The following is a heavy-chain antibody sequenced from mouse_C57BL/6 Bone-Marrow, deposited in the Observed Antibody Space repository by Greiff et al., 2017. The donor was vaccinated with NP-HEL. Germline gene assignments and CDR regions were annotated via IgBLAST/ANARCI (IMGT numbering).Heavy chain of an antibody. CDR2: IYPGSGNT. Sequence: LLESGPELVKPGASVKISCKASGYSFTSYYIHWVKQRPGQGLEWIGWIYPGSGNTKYNEKFKGKATLTADTSSSTAYMQLSSLTSEDSAVYYCARTSNYYAMDYWGQGTSVTVSS. V-gene: IGHV1-66*01. CDR1: GYSFTSYY. CDR3: ARTSNYYAMDY. D-gene: IGHD2-5*01. J-gene: IGHJ4*01.